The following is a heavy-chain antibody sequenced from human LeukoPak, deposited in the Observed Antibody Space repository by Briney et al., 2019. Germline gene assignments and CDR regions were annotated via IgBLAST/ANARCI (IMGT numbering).Heavy chain of an antibody. J-gene: IGHJ4*02. Sequence: ASVKVSCKASGYSFINYDITWVRQAPGQGLEWLGWITGYTGNTKYSQKFQGRVTITRDTSASTAYMELSSLRSEDTAVYYCARLPYNIVVVPAAKNYFDYWGQGTLVTVSS. CDR1: GYSFINYD. CDR3: ARLPYNIVVVPAAKNYFDY. D-gene: IGHD2-2*01. V-gene: IGHV1-18*01. CDR2: ITGYTGNT.